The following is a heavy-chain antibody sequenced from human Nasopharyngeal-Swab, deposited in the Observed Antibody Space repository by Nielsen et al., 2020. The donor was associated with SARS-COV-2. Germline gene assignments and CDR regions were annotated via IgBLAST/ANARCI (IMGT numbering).Heavy chain of an antibody. J-gene: IGHJ4*02. CDR1: GYSFTSYW. CDR2: IYPGDSDT. D-gene: IGHD6-13*01. CDR3: ARHGGSSWLHFEY. V-gene: IGHV5-51*01. Sequence: GESLKISCTGSGYSFTSYWIGWVRQMPGKGLEWMAIIYPGDSDTRYSPSFKGQVTISADKSISTAYLEWSSLKASDTAMYYCARHGGSSWLHFEYWGQGTLVTVSS.